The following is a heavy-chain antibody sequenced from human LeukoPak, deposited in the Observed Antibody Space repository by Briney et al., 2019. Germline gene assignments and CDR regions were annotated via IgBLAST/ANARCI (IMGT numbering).Heavy chain of an antibody. CDR2: ISYDGSNK. CDR1: GFTFSSYA. J-gene: IGHJ5*02. Sequence: PGGSLRLSCAASGFTFSSYAMHWVRQAPGKGLEWVAVISYDGSNKYYADSVKGRFTISRDNSKNTLYLQMNSLRAEDTAVYYCARDPVIAVAATRYNWFDPWGQGTLVTVSS. V-gene: IGHV3-30-3*01. D-gene: IGHD6-19*01. CDR3: ARDPVIAVAATRYNWFDP.